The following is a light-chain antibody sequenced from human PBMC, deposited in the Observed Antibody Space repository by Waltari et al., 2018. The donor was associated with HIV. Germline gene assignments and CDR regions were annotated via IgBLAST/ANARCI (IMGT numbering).Light chain of an antibody. Sequence: QSPLYQPASVSGSPGPSITIPCSGVSHQIAFYYFVFCYQLRPGKSPQIIIFGVTRRPSGISSRFSGSTSGGTASLTISDLQIEDEADYFCSSFAGTGTPMFGGGTKLTVL. J-gene: IGLJ3*02. CDR3: SSFAGTGTPM. CDR1: SHQIAFYYF. CDR2: GVT. V-gene: IGLV2-14*01.